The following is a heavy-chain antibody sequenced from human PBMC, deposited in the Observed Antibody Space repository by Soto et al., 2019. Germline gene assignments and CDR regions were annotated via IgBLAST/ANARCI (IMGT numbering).Heavy chain of an antibody. CDR3: AAGGALPRYY. J-gene: IGHJ4*02. Sequence: PSETPSLTCAVSGGSISSGGYSWSWIRQPPGKGLEWIGYIYHSGSTYYNPSLKSRVTISVDRSKNQFSLKLSSVTAADTAVYYCAAGGALPRYYWGQGTLVTVSS. CDR1: GGSISSGGYS. CDR2: IYHSGST. D-gene: IGHD1-26*01. V-gene: IGHV4-30-2*01.